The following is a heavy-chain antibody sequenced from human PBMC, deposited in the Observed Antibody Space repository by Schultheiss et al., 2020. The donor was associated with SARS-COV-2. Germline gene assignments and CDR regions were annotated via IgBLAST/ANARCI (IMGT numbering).Heavy chain of an antibody. CDR1: GYTFTSYG. V-gene: IGHV1-2*02. D-gene: IGHD2-2*01. J-gene: IGHJ4*02. Sequence: ASVKVSCKASGYTFTSYGISWVRQAPGQGLEWMGWINPNSGGTNYAQKFQGRVTMTRDTSISTAYMELSSLRSEDTAVYYCARAIVVVPAAMVYWGQGTLVTVPQ. CDR3: ARAIVVVPAAMVY. CDR2: INPNSGGT.